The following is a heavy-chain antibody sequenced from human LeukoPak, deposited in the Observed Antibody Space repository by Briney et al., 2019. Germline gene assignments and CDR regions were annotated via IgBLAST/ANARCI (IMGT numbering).Heavy chain of an antibody. CDR3: ARAPPYYDILTGYSPYYFDY. J-gene: IGHJ4*02. Sequence: SETLSLTCTVSGGSISSYYWSWIRQPPGKGLEWIGYIYYSGRTNYNPSLKSRVTISVDTSKNQFSLRLTSVTAADTAVYYCARAPPYYDILTGYSPYYFDYWGQGTLVTVYS. CDR2: IYYSGRT. V-gene: IGHV4-59*01. CDR1: GGSISSYY. D-gene: IGHD3-9*01.